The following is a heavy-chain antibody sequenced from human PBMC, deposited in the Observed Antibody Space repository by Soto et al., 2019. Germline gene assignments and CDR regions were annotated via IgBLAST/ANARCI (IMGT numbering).Heavy chain of an antibody. Sequence: QVQLVESGGGVVQPGRSLRLSCAASGFTFRSYGMHWVRQAPGKGLGWVAVIWYDGSNKYYADSVKGRFTISRDNSKNTLYLQMNSLRAEDTAVYYCAIPGDPGVAAAVPSYYGMDVWGQGTTVTVSS. CDR1: GFTFRSYG. V-gene: IGHV3-33*01. D-gene: IGHD6-13*01. J-gene: IGHJ6*02. CDR3: AIPGDPGVAAAVPSYYGMDV. CDR2: IWYDGSNK.